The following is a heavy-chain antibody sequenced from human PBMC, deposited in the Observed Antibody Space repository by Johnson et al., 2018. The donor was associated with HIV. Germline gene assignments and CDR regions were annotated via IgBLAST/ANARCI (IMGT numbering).Heavy chain of an antibody. CDR2: IYSGGST. V-gene: IGHV3-66*01. D-gene: IGHD2-2*03. CDR3: ASGYCSSTSCYGRKLLDDAFDI. Sequence: EVQLVESGGGVVQPGRSVRLSCAASGFTVSSNYMSWVRQAPWKGLEWVSVIYSGGSTYYADSVKGRFTISRDNSKNTLYLQMNSLRAEDTAVYYCASGYCSSTSCYGRKLLDDAFDIWGQGTMVTVSS. J-gene: IGHJ3*02. CDR1: GFTVSSNY.